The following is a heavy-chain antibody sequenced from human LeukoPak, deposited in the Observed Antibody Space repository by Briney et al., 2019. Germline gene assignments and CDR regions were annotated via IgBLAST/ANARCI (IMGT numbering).Heavy chain of an antibody. D-gene: IGHD3-22*01. CDR3: AKDRNYYDTSGLRFDP. J-gene: IGHJ5*02. CDR1: GFSFSNYA. CDR2: ISGSGGTT. V-gene: IGHV3-23*01. Sequence: GGSLRLSYAASGFSFSNYAMSWVRQAPGQGLEWVSAISGSGGTTDYADTVKGRFTISRDNSKNTLYLQMNSLRAEDTAVYYCAKDRNYYDTSGLRFDPWGQGTQVTVSS.